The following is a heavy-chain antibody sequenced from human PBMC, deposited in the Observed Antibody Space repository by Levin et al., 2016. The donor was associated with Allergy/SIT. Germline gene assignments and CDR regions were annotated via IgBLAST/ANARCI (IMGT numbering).Heavy chain of an antibody. V-gene: IGHV1-69*13. CDR1: GYTFTGYY. J-gene: IGHJ6*02. D-gene: IGHD3-3*01. CDR2: IIPIFGTA. Sequence: SVKVSCKASGYTFTGYYMHWVRQAPGQGLEWMGGIIPIFGTANYAQKFQGRVTITADESTSTAYMELSSLRSEDTAVYYCARGRFWSGYHIHYYYYGMDVWGQGTTVTVSS. CDR3: ARGRFWSGYHIHYYYYGMDV.